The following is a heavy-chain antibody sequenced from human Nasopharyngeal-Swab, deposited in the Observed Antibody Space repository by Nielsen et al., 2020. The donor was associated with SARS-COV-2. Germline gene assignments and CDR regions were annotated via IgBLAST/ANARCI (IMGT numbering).Heavy chain of an antibody. J-gene: IGHJ4*02. Sequence: GESLKISCAASGFTVSSNYMSWVRQAPGKGLVWVARIKSDGSSTNYADSVKGRFTISRDNAKNTLYLQMNSLRAEDTAVYYCARAYYFDSWGQGTLVTVSS. CDR1: GFTVSSNY. CDR3: ARAYYFDS. CDR2: IKSDGSST. V-gene: IGHV3-74*01.